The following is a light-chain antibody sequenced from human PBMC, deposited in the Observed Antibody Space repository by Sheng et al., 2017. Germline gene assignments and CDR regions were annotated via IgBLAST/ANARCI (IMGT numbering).Light chain of an antibody. V-gene: IGLV2-14*01. J-gene: IGLJ3*02. CDR3: SSYTGSSTLGV. CDR1: NSD. CDR2: DVS. Sequence: QSALTQPASVSGSPGQSITIPCTGTNSDSWYQQHPGKAPKLIIYDVSKRPSGVSNRFSGSKSGNTASLTISGLQAEDEADYYCSSYTGSSTLGVFGGGTKLTVL.